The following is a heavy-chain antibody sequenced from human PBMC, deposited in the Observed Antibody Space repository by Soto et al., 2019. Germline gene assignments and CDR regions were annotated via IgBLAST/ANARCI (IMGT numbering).Heavy chain of an antibody. V-gene: IGHV1-18*04. J-gene: IGHJ5*02. CDR1: GYTFTSYG. Sequence: QVQLVQSGAEVKKPGASVKVSCKASGYTFTSYGISWVRQAPGQGLEWMGWISAYNGNTNYAQKLQGRVTMTTDTSTSTAYMELRSLRSDDTAVYYCARDHYYDSSGYYYPSYNWFVPWGQGTLVTVSS. CDR3: ARDHYYDSSGYYYPSYNWFVP. CDR2: ISAYNGNT. D-gene: IGHD3-22*01.